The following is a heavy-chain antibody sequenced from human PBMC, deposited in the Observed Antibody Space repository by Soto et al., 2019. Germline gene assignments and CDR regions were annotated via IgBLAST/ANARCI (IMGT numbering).Heavy chain of an antibody. D-gene: IGHD3-10*01. V-gene: IGHV3-33*08. Sequence: GGSLRLSCAASGFTFSSYSMNWVRQAPGKGLEWVAVISYDGTNKYYADSVKGRFTISRDNSKNTLYLQMNSLRAEDTAVYYCARETGKAPNWFDPWGQGTLVTVSS. CDR1: GFTFSSYS. CDR2: ISYDGTNK. J-gene: IGHJ5*02. CDR3: ARETGKAPNWFDP.